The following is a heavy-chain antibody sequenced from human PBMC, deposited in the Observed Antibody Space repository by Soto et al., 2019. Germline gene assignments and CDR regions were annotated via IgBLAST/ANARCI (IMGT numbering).Heavy chain of an antibody. CDR3: ATAGSSGWYWWYFDL. CDR2: IKQDGSEK. V-gene: IGHV3-7*01. J-gene: IGHJ2*01. Sequence: EVQLVESWGGLVQPGGSLRLSCAASGFTFSSYWMSWVRQAPGKGLEWVANIKQDGSEKYYVDSVKGRFTISRDNAKNSLYLQMNSLRAEDTAVYYCATAGSSGWYWWYFDLWGRGTLVTVSS. CDR1: GFTFSSYW. D-gene: IGHD6-19*01.